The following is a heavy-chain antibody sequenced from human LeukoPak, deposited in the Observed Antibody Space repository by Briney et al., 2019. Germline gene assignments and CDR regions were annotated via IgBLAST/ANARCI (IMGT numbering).Heavy chain of an antibody. CDR1: GFTFSSYA. CDR2: IGGSGGST. V-gene: IGHV3-23*01. Sequence: PGGSLRLSCAASGFTFSSYAMSWVRQAPGKGLEWVSAIGGSGGSTYYADSVKGRFTISRDNPKNALYLQMNSLRAEDTAVYYCAKVPPREYSSSGDYWGQGTLVTVSS. CDR3: AKVPPREYSSSGDY. D-gene: IGHD6-6*01. J-gene: IGHJ4*02.